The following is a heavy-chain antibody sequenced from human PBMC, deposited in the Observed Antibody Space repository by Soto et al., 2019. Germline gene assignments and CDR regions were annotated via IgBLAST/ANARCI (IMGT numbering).Heavy chain of an antibody. J-gene: IGHJ6*02. V-gene: IGHV1-18*01. CDR1: GYTFTSYG. CDR2: ISAYNGNT. Sequence: QVQLVQSGAEVMKPGASVKVSCKASGYTFTSYGISWVRQAPGQGLEWMGWISAYNGNTNYAQKLQGRVTMTTDTSTSTAYMELRSLRSDDTAVYYCARAWGGYDSYYGGNYYYYGMDVWGQGTTVTVSS. CDR3: ARAWGGYDSYYGGNYYYYGMDV. D-gene: IGHD5-12*01.